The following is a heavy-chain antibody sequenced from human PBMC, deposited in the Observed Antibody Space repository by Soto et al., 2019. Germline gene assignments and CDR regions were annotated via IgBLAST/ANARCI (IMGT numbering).Heavy chain of an antibody. J-gene: IGHJ4*02. CDR3: TRDIGGKGAY. CDR2: IDEYGSTI. D-gene: IGHD3-10*01. CDR1: GFTFSSYW. Sequence: LRLSCAASGFTFSSYWMHWVRQVPGKGLLWVSRIDEYGSTINYADSVKGRFTISRDNARNTLYLEMNSLRAEDTALYYCTRDIGGKGAYWGPGTLVTVSS. V-gene: IGHV3-74*01.